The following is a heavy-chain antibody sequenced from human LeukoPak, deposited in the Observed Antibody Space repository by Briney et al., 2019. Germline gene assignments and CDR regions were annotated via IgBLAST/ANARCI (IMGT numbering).Heavy chain of an antibody. CDR1: GGSISSSNYY. V-gene: IGHV4-39*07. J-gene: IGHJ4*02. D-gene: IGHD6-13*01. Sequence: PSETLSLTCTVSGGSISSSNYYWGWIRQPPGKGLEWIGNIYYGGSSYYNPSLQSRVTISLDTSKNQFSLKLSSVTAADTAVYYCARIAAAGRLYFDYWGQGTLVAVSS. CDR2: IYYGGSS. CDR3: ARIAAAGRLYFDY.